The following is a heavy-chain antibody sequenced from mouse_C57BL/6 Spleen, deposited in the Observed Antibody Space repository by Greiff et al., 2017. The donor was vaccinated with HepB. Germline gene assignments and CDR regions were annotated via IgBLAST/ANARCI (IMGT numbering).Heavy chain of an antibody. V-gene: IGHV5-4*01. J-gene: IGHJ2*01. Sequence: EVKLVESGGGLVKPGGSLKLSCAASGFTFSSYAMSWVRQTPEKRLEWVATISDGGSYTYYPDNVKGRFTISRDNAKNNLYLQMSHLKSEDTAMYYCARDRNDGYPHYYFDYWGQGTTLTVSS. D-gene: IGHD2-3*01. CDR3: ARDRNDGYPHYYFDY. CDR2: ISDGGSYT. CDR1: GFTFSSYA.